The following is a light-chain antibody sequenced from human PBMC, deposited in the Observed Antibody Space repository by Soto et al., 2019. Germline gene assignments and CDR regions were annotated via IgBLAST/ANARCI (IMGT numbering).Light chain of an antibody. J-gene: IGKJ4*01. Sequence: IVLTQSPATLSLSPGERATLSCTASQHVTTTYIAWYQHKFGQAPRLLIYGASTRATGTPDRFTGGGFGTDFTLAISRVEPEDFAVYYCQQYDSSFTFGGGTKLEIK. CDR3: QQYDSSFT. CDR2: GAS. CDR1: QHVTTTY. V-gene: IGKV3-20*01.